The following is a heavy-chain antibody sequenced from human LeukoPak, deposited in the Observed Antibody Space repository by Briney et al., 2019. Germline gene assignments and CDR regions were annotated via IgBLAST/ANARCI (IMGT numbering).Heavy chain of an antibody. V-gene: IGHV3-21*01. J-gene: IGHJ4*02. CDR3: ARDGVSCFDY. CDR1: GFTFSSYS. CDR2: ISSSSSYI. D-gene: IGHD3-10*01. Sequence: MSGGSLRLSCAASGFTFSSYSMNWVRQAPGKGLKWVSSISSSSSYIYYADSVKGRFTISRDNAKNSLYLQMNSLRAEDTAVYYCARDGVSCFDYWGQGTLVTVSS.